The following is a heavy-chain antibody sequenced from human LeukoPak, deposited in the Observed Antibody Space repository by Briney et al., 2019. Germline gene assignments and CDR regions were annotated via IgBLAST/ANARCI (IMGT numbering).Heavy chain of an antibody. V-gene: IGHV4-39*01. CDR2: MFYSGST. CDR1: GGSMRTPSHY. J-gene: IGHJ3*01. CDR3: ARRNTVIADTMPLNAFDV. Sequence: SETLSLTCTVSGGSMRTPSHYWDWIRQPPGKGLEWIGRMFYSGSTYYNPSLRSRVTISGDTSTNQISLTLTSLTAADTAVYYCARRNTVIADTMPLNAFDVWGQGTMVTVSS. D-gene: IGHD2-2*01.